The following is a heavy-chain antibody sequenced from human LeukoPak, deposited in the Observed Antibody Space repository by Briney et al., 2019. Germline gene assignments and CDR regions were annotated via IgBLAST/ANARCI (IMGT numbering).Heavy chain of an antibody. V-gene: IGHV3-48*01. CDR2: ISTTSSTI. CDR1: GFTFSSYG. J-gene: IGHJ4*02. Sequence: PGGSLRLSCAASGFTFSSYGMNWVRQAPGKGLEWVSYISTTSSTIYYADSVKGRFTISRDNSKNTLYLQMNSLRAEDTAVYYCAKAVGSPPYYFDYWGQGTLVTVSS. CDR3: AKAVGSPPYYFDY.